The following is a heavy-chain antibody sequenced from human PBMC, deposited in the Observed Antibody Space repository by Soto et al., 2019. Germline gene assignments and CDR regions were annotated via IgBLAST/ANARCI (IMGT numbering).Heavy chain of an antibody. V-gene: IGHV1-2*04. Sequence: ASVKVSCKASGYTFTGYYMHWVRQAPGQGLEWMGWINPNSGGTNYAQKFQGWVTMTRDTSISTAYMELSSLRSEDTAVYYCARGREDNVVVVAATAFDIWGQGTMVTVSS. CDR1: GYTFTGYY. J-gene: IGHJ3*02. CDR2: INPNSGGT. D-gene: IGHD2-15*01. CDR3: ARGREDNVVVVAATAFDI.